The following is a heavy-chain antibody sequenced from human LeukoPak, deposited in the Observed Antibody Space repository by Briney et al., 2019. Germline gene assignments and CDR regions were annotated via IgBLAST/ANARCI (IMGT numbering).Heavy chain of an antibody. CDR3: AREEIRSWFDP. Sequence: SETLSLTCSVSGDSITKYYWTWIQQSPGKGLEWIGYIYYSGSTNYNPSLKSRVTISVDTSKNQFSLKLSSVTAADTAVYYCAREEIRSWFDPWGQGTLVTVSS. CDR1: GDSITKYY. CDR2: IYYSGST. J-gene: IGHJ5*02. D-gene: IGHD5-24*01. V-gene: IGHV4-59*01.